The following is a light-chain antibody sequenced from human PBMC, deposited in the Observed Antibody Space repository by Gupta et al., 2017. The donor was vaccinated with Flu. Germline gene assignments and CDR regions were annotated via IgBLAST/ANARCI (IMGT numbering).Light chain of an antibody. Sequence: QSVLTQPPSVSGAPGQRVTISCTGSSSNIGAGYDVHWYQQLPGTAPNLLIYGNSNRPSGVPDRFPGSKSGTSASLAITGLQAEDEADYYCQSYDSSLSGHVVFGGGTKLTVL. V-gene: IGLV1-40*01. J-gene: IGLJ2*01. CDR1: SSNIGAGYD. CDR2: GNS. CDR3: QSYDSSLSGHVV.